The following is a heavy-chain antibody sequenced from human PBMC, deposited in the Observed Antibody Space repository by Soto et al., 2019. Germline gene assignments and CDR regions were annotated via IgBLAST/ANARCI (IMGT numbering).Heavy chain of an antibody. CDR1: GDSMRGYHFY. CDR3: AYGSSSAWIDY. V-gene: IGHV4-39*01. Sequence: LSLTCSVSGDSMRGYHFYWGWIRQAPGKGLEWIGSAYFSGGNTYYGPSLKSRVSISVDTSKNEFSLRLTSLTAADTAVYFCAYGSSSAWIDYWGQGTLVTVSS. J-gene: IGHJ4*02. D-gene: IGHD6-25*01. CDR2: AYFSGGNT.